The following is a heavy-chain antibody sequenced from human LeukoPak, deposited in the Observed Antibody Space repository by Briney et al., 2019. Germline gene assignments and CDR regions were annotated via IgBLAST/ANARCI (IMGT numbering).Heavy chain of an antibody. Sequence: QPGGSLRLSCAASGFSFSSHGMSWVRQAPGRGLEWVSAISGSGGSTYYADSVKGRFTISRDNFKHTLYLQMNSLRAEDTAVYYCARSGSGSYFLDYWGQGTLVTVSS. CDR3: ARSGSGSYFLDY. CDR2: ISGSGGST. V-gene: IGHV3-23*01. J-gene: IGHJ4*02. CDR1: GFSFSSHG. D-gene: IGHD3-10*01.